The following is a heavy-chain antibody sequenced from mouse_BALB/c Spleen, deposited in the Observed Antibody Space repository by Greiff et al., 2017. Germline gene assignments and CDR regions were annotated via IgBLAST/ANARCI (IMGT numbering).Heavy chain of an antibody. Sequence: QVQLQQSGPGLVQPSQSLSITCTVSGFSLTSYGVHWVRQSPGKGLEWLGVIWSGGSTDYNAAFISRLSISKDNSKSQVFFKMNSLQANDTAIYYCARNSLYYRYDGGAFDYWGQGTTLTVSS. J-gene: IGHJ2*01. CDR3: ARNSLYYRYDGGAFDY. CDR2: IWSGGST. D-gene: IGHD2-14*01. CDR1: GFSLTSYG. V-gene: IGHV2-2*02.